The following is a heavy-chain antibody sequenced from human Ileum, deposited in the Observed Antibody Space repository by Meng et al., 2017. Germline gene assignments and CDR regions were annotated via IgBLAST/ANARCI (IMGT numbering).Heavy chain of an antibody. CDR3: ARADYVRYFDL. CDR2: VYHSGST. Sequence: QLQVSGPGPVKPWGTLTISSPVSCGSIESNYWWTWIRQPPGQGLEWIGEVYHSGSTHYNPSLQSRVTISIDNSKNRFSLSLNSVTAADTAIYYCARADYVRYFDLWGRGTLVTVSS. D-gene: IGHD3-10*02. CDR1: CGSIESNYW. V-gene: IGHV4-4*02. J-gene: IGHJ2*01.